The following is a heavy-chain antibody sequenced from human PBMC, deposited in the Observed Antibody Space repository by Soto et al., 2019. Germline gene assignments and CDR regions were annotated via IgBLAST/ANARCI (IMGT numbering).Heavy chain of an antibody. D-gene: IGHD3-10*01. V-gene: IGHV4-39*01. J-gene: IGHJ6*02. CDR3: ARLFGSGIPYYGMDV. Sequence: SATLSLTCTVSGDSISSTTYYWGWIRQPPGKGLEWIGSIYYSGSTYYNPSLKRRTTISVDTSKNQFSLKLTSVTAADTAVYYCARLFGSGIPYYGMDVWGQGTTVTVSS. CDR2: IYYSGST. CDR1: GDSISSTTYY.